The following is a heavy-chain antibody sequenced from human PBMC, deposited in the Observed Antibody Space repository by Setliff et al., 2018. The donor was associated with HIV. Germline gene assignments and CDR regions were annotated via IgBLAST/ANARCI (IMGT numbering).Heavy chain of an antibody. D-gene: IGHD3-10*01. CDR3: ARGLNYYGSGSYLPLGY. V-gene: IGHV4-34*01. CDR2: IDHSGST. J-gene: IGHJ4*02. CDR1: GGSFNDYY. Sequence: PSETLSLTCAVYGGSFNDYYCTWIRQPPGKGLEWIGEIDHSGSTKYHASLKSRVTISIDTSKNQISLKLSSVTAADTAVYYCARGLNYYGSGSYLPLGYWGQGTLVTVSS.